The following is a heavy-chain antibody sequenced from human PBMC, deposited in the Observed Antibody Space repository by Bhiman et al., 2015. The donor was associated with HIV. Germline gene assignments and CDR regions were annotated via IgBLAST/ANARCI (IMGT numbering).Heavy chain of an antibody. D-gene: IGHD3-10*01. CDR2: IRNDGSDK. CDR1: GFTFSSYG. Sequence: QVQLVESGGGVVQPGGSLRLSCAASGFTFSSYGMHWVRQAPGKGLEWVAFIRNDGSDKYYGDSVKGRFTVSRDDSKNTVYLEMNSLRLEDTAVYYCAKEGSEYRLLWGYYYYDMDVWGQGP. CDR3: AKEGSEYRLLWGYYYYDMDV. J-gene: IGHJ6*02. V-gene: IGHV3-30*02.